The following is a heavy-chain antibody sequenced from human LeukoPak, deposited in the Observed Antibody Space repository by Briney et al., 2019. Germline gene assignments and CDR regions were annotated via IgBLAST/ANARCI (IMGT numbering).Heavy chain of an antibody. CDR1: GFTFSSYA. CDR3: ASQYTPIFGVVIYYYMDV. V-gene: IGHV3-48*01. D-gene: IGHD3-3*01. CDR2: ISSSGSTI. J-gene: IGHJ6*03. Sequence: GGSLRLSCAASGFTFSSYAMHWVRQAPGKGLEWVSYISSSGSTIYYADSVKGRFTISRDNSKNTLYLQMNSLRAKDTAVYYCASQYTPIFGVVIYYYMDVWGKGTTVTVSS.